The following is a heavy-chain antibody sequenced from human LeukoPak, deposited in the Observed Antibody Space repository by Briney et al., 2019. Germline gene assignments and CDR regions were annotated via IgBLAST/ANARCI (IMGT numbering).Heavy chain of an antibody. J-gene: IGHJ4*02. CDR2: ISSNGDNT. CDR3: VRGTGY. Sequence: TXXTYVMXXVRQAPGKGLEYVSAISSNGDNTYYADSVKGRFTISRDNSKNTLYLQMSSLRADDTAVYYCVRGTGYWGQGTLVTVSS. V-gene: IGHV3-64D*06. CDR1: TXXTYV.